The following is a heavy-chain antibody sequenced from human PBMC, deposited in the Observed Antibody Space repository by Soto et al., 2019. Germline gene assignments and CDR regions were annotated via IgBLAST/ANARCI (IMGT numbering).Heavy chain of an antibody. D-gene: IGHD2-2*01. CDR2: IYHSGST. V-gene: IGHV4-4*02. J-gene: IGHJ6*02. CDR3: ASLCSSTSCSNYYYYYGMDV. CDR1: GGSIRSTEL. Sequence: PSLSIPFTWAACGGSIRSTELWVWVYQTPRKGLAWIGEIYHSGSTNYNPSLKSRVTISVDKSKNQFSLKLSSVTAADTAVYYCASLCSSTSCSNYYYYYGMDVWGQGTTVTVSS.